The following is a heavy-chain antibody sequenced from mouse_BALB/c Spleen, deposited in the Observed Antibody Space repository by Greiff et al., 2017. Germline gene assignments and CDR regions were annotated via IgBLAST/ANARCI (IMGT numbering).Heavy chain of an antibody. J-gene: IGHJ3*01. CDR3: VITTVVAKDWFAY. Sequence: EVNVVESGGGLVKPGGSLKLSCAASGFTFSSYAMSWVRQSPEKRLEWVAEISSGGSYTYYPDTVTGRFTISRDNAKNTLYLEMSSLRSEDTAMYDCVITTVVAKDWFAYWGQGTLVTVSA. CDR1: GFTFSSYA. CDR2: ISSGGSYT. V-gene: IGHV5-9-4*01. D-gene: IGHD1-1*01.